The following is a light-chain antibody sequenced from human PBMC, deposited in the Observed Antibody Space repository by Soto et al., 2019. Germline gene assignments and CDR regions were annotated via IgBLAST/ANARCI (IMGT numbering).Light chain of an antibody. J-gene: IGKJ4*01. V-gene: IGKV3-11*01. CDR2: DAS. CDR1: ESIGNY. CDR3: QWRRAWPPRIT. Sequence: EVVLTQSPATLSLSPGERATLSCRASESIGNYLAWYQQKLGQAPKLLIYDASHRAIGIPGRFSGDGSGTDVTLTISSLEPEDFAVSYCQWRRAWPPRITFGGGTKVEIK.